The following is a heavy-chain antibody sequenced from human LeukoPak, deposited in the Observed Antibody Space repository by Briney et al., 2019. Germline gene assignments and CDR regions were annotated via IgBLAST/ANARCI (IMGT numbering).Heavy chain of an antibody. D-gene: IGHD2-2*01. CDR3: ANGYVVVPAAVDY. CDR1: GFTFSSYG. J-gene: IGHJ4*02. CDR2: IRYDGSNK. Sequence: PGGSLRLSCAASGFTFSSYGMHWDRQAPGKGLEWVAFIRYDGSNKYYADSVKGRFTISRDNSKNTLYLQMNSLRAEDTAVYYCANGYVVVPAAVDYWGQGTLVTVSS. V-gene: IGHV3-30*02.